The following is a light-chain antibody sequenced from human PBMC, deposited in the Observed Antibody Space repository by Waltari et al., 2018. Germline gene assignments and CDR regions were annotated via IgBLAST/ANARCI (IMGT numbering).Light chain of an antibody. CDR1: QNVSRDY. J-gene: IGKJ1*01. V-gene: IGKV3-20*01. CDR2: GAS. Sequence: DSLLTQSPGTLSLTPGERATLSCRASQNVSRDYLAWYQHKPGQAPRLLIFGASRRATGIPERFSGTGSGTDFTLTISRLEPEDFALYYCQHYGSSLWTFGQGTKVEIK. CDR3: QHYGSSLWT.